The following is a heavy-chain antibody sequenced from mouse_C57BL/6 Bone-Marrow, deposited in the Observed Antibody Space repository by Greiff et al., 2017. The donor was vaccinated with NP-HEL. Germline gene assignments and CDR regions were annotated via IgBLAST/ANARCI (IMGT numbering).Heavy chain of an antibody. Sequence: QVQLQQPGAELVKPGASVKMSCKASGYTFTSYWITWVKQRPGQGLEWIGDIYPGSGSTNYNEKFKSKATLTVDTSSSTAYMQLSSLTSEDSAVYYCARDYGSSYYAMDYWCQGTSVTVSS. D-gene: IGHD1-1*01. CDR2: IYPGSGST. CDR3: ARDYGSSYYAMDY. J-gene: IGHJ4*01. V-gene: IGHV1-55*01. CDR1: GYTFTSYW.